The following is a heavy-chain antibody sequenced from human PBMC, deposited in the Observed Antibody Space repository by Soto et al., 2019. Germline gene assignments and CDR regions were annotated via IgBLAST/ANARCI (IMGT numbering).Heavy chain of an antibody. D-gene: IGHD5-18*01. V-gene: IGHV1-24*01. CDR2: FDPEDGET. CDR1: GYTLTELS. Sequence: ASVKVSCKVSGYTLTELSMHWVRQAPGKGLEWMGGFDPEDGETIYAQKFQGRVTMTEDTSTDTAYMELSSLRSEDTAVYYCATGERGIQLWFSEDYWGQGTLVTVSS. J-gene: IGHJ4*02. CDR3: ATGERGIQLWFSEDY.